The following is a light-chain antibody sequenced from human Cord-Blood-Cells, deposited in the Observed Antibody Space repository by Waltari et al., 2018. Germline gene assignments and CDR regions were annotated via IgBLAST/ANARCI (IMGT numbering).Light chain of an antibody. CDR1: SRDVGSHNF. V-gene: IGLV2-23*01. J-gene: IGLJ3*02. Sequence: QPALTQPGSVSGSPGQSITISCTGTSRDVGSHNFSSWYQQHPGKAHKRMIYEGSKRPSGVSNRFSGSKSGNTASLTISGLQAEDEADYYCCSYAGSSTWVFGGGTKLTVL. CDR2: EGS. CDR3: CSYAGSSTWV.